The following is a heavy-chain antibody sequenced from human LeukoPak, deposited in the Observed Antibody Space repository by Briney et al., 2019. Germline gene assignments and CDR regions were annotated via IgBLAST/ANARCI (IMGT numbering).Heavy chain of an antibody. V-gene: IGHV1-8*01. D-gene: IGHD1-26*01. CDR2: MNPKSGNT. J-gene: IGHJ4*02. CDR3: ARVTGSIDY. CDR1: VYTFTSYD. Sequence: ASVKVSFKASVYTFTSYDINWVRQATGQGLEWMGWMNPKSGNTGYAQKFQGRVTMTRDTSISTAYMELRSLRSEDTAVYYCARVTGSIDYWGQGTLVAVSS.